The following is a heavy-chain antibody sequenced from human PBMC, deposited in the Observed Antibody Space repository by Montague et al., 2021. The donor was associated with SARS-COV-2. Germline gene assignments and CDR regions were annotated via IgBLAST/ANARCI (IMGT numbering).Heavy chain of an antibody. CDR1: GGSISRYY. J-gene: IGHJ4*02. CDR2: IYYSGST. V-gene: IGHV4-59*01. CDR3: ARGRDGYYHRSALFDY. Sequence: SETLSLTCTVSGGSISRYYWSWIRQPPGKGLEWIGYIYYSGSTNYNPSLKSRVTISVDTSKNQFSLKLTSVTAADTAVYYCARGRDGYYHRSALFDYWGQVTLVSVAS. D-gene: IGHD3-22*01.